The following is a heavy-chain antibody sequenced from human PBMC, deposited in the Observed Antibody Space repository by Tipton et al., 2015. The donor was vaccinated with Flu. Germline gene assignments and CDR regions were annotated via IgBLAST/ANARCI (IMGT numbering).Heavy chain of an antibody. J-gene: IGHJ3*01. CDR1: GFTFSDYY. CDR3: ARRRYCSSTECFRIGGFDV. CDR2: ISTSSTYT. V-gene: IGHV3-11*06. D-gene: IGHD2-2*01. Sequence: GSLRLSCAASGFTFSDYYMSWVRQAPGKGLEWLSFISTSSTYTKDADSVKGRFTISRDNAKSSLYLQMNSLRDEDTGVYYCARRRYCSSTECFRIGGFDVWGQGTMVTVAS.